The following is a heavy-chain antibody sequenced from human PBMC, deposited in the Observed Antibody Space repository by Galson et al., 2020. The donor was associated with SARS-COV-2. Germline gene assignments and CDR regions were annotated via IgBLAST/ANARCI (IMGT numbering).Heavy chain of an antibody. CDR3: ARDILRYSIGCGNY. Sequence: ASVKVSCKASGYTFTSYGISWVRQAPGQGLEWMGWISAYNGNTNYAQKLQGRVTMTTDTSTSTAYMELRSLRSDDTAVYYCARDILRYSIGCGNYWGQGTVFTVAS. D-gene: IGHD3-9*01. J-gene: IGHJ4*02. CDR2: ISAYNGNT. CDR1: GYTFTSYG. V-gene: IGHV1-18*04.